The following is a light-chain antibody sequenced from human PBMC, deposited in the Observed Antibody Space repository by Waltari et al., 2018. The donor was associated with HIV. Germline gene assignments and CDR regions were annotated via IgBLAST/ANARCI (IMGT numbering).Light chain of an antibody. Sequence: QSALTQPPSASGSPGQSVTISCTGTSSDVCGYHYFSCSQHHPGKVPKLMIYDVTKRPSGVPDRFSGSKSGNTASLTVSGLQAEDEADYYCSSYAGSKGNVFGTGTKVTVL. V-gene: IGLV2-8*01. CDR1: SSDVCGYHY. CDR3: SSYAGSKGNV. J-gene: IGLJ1*01. CDR2: DVT.